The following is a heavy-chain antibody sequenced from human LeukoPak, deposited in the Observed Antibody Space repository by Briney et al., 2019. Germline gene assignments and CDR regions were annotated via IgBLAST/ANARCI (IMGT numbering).Heavy chain of an antibody. CDR2: IKKTGSET. CDR3: ARENGYCSGANCYSYFDS. V-gene: IGHV3-7*01. Sequence: GESLRLSCAASGFTLSHFWMSWVRQAPGKGLEWVAYIKKTGSETYYMDSVEGRFTITRDNSRDSVFLHMYGLRAEDTAVYFCARENGYCSGANCYSYFDSWGQGTLVTVSS. D-gene: IGHD2-15*01. CDR1: GFTLSHFW. J-gene: IGHJ4*02.